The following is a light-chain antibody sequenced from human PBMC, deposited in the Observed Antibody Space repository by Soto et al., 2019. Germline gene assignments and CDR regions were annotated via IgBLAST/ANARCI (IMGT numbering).Light chain of an antibody. CDR3: QQYKNWPPIT. J-gene: IGKJ5*01. Sequence: ETMMTQSPGTLSVSLGERATLSCRASQSLRSSLAWYQQKPGQAPRLLIYDASTRATGIPARFSGSGSGTEFTLTISSLQSEDFAVYYCQQYKNWPPITFGQGTRLE. CDR1: QSLRSS. CDR2: DAS. V-gene: IGKV3-15*01.